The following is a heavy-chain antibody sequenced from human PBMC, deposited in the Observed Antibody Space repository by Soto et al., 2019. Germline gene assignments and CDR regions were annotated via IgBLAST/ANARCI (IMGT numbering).Heavy chain of an antibody. CDR2: INAGNGNT. V-gene: IGHV1-3*01. J-gene: IGHJ6*03. CDR3: ARDSDSFIAYYMDV. D-gene: IGHD5-18*01. Sequence: ASVKVSCKASGYTFTSYAMHWVRQAPGQRLEWMGWINAGNGNTKYSQKFQGRVTITRDTSASTAYMELSSLRSEDTAVYYCARDSDSFIAYYMDVWGKGTTVTVSS. CDR1: GYTFTSYA.